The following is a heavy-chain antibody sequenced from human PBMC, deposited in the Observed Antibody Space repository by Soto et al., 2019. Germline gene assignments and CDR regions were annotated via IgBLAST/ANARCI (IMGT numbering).Heavy chain of an antibody. Sequence: VQLVQSGAAVKKPGASVRVSCKASGYTFTSFGLSRVPQAPGQGPEWMGWISPESDTATYAHKFQGRITMTTDTSTNTAYRDLRSLRSDHTAVYKGARYFFFISPSSGTRDAYWGHGTLVSVSS. CDR2: ISPESDTA. D-gene: IGHD3-10*01. V-gene: IGHV1-18*01. J-gene: IGHJ4*01. CDR1: GYTFTSFG. CDR3: ARYFFFISPSSGTRDAY.